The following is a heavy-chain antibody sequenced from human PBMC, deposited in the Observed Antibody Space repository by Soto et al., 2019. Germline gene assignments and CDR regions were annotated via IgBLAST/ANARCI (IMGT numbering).Heavy chain of an antibody. Sequence: ASVKVSCKASGYTFTSYAMHWVRQAPGQRLEWMGWINAGNGNTKYSQKFQGRVTITRDTSASTAYMELSSLRSEDTAVYYCARDQGYSSSWSGGGMDVWGQGTTVTVSS. D-gene: IGHD6-13*01. CDR1: GYTFTSYA. CDR2: INAGNGNT. J-gene: IGHJ6*02. CDR3: ARDQGYSSSWSGGGMDV. V-gene: IGHV1-3*01.